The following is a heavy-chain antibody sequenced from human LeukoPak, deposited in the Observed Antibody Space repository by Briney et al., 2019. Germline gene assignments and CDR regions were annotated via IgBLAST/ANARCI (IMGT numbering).Heavy chain of an antibody. CDR3: IRAVAYYYASGSYSYYFDY. Sequence: PGGSLRLSCTTSGFTFGDYAVSWVRQAPGKGLEWVGFIRSKTYGGTTEYAASVKGRFTISRDDSKSIAYLQMNSLKTEDTAVYYCIRAVAYYYASGSYSYYFDYWGQGTLVTVSS. D-gene: IGHD3-10*01. CDR1: GFTFGDYA. J-gene: IGHJ4*02. CDR2: IRSKTYGGTT. V-gene: IGHV3-49*04.